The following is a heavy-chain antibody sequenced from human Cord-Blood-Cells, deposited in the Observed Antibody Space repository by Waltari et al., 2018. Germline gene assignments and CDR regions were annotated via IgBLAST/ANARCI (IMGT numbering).Heavy chain of an antibody. CDR2: INHSGIT. D-gene: IGHD3-22*01. CDR3: ARNYYDSSGSQYYFDY. CDR1: GGSFSGYY. V-gene: IGHV4-34*01. J-gene: IGHJ4*02. Sequence: QVQLQQWGAGLLKPSETLSLTCAVYGGSFSGYYWSWIRQPPGKGLEWIGGINHSGITNYNPSPKCRVTRSVDTSKIRFSLKLSSVTAADTAVYYCARNYYDSSGSQYYFDYWGQGTLVTVSS.